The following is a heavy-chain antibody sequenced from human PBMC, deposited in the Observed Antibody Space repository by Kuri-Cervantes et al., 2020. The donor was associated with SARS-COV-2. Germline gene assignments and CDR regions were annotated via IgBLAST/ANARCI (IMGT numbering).Heavy chain of an antibody. CDR2: ISAYNGNT. CDR3: ARGDLGVTIFGVGAFDI. J-gene: IGHJ3*02. D-gene: IGHD3-3*01. Sequence: ASVKVSCKASGYTFTSYGISWVRQAPGQGLEWMGWISAYNGNTNYAQKFQGRVTITAGESTSTAYMELSSLRSEDTAVYYCARGDLGVTIFGVGAFDIWGQGTMVTVSS. V-gene: IGHV1-18*01. CDR1: GYTFTSYG.